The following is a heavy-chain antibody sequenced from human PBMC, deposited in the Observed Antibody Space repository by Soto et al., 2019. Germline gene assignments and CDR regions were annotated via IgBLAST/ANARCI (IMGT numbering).Heavy chain of an antibody. CDR1: GFTFDDYA. CDR3: ASFRPLVQLGYYFGS. J-gene: IGHJ4*02. Sequence: PGGSLRLSCAASGFTFDDYAIHWVRQAPGKGLEWVSGITWNSANIDYADSVKGRFTISRDNAKNSLYLQMSSLRPEDTAIYFFASFRPLVQLGYYFGSWGQGTLVTVSS. CDR2: ITWNSANI. V-gene: IGHV3-9*01. D-gene: IGHD6-6*01.